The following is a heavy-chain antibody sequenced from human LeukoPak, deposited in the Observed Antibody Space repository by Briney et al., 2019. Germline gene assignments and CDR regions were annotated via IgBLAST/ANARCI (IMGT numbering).Heavy chain of an antibody. J-gene: IGHJ4*02. Sequence: GESLKISXKTSGYSFSNYWIGWVRQVPGRGQEWMAIIYPGDSDTKYSPSFQGQVTISADRSISTAYLQWSSLKASDVAMYYCVRRGGNEFDYWGQGTLVTVSS. V-gene: IGHV5-51*01. CDR1: GYSFSNYW. CDR3: VRRGGNEFDY. D-gene: IGHD6-25*01. CDR2: IYPGDSDT.